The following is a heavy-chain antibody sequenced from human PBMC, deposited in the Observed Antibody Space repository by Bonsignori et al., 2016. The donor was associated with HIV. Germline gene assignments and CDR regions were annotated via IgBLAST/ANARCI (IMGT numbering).Heavy chain of an antibody. CDR3: ARGFRITMVRGIVITDAFDI. CDR2: INHSGST. D-gene: IGHD3-10*01. V-gene: IGHV4-34*01. Sequence: RQAPGKGLEWIGEINHSGSTNYNPSLKSRVTISVDTSKNQFSLKLSSVTAADTAVYYCARGFRITMVRGIVITDAFDIWGQGTMVTVSS. J-gene: IGHJ3*02.